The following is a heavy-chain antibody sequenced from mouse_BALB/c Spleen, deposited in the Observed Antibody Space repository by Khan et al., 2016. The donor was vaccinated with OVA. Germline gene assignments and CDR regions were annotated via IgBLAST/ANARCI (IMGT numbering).Heavy chain of an antibody. Sequence: QVQLQQSGPELVRPGASVKISCKASGYTFTSYCMHWVKQRPGQGLEWIGWIYPGVGDTNYNEKFKGKATLTADKSSSTAYMHLSSLTSEDSAVYFCARAGSSSSYYTMDYWGQGTSVTVSS. V-gene: IGHV1-80*01. CDR2: IYPGVGDT. CDR1: GYTFTSYC. D-gene: IGHD1-1*01. J-gene: IGHJ4*01. CDR3: ARAGSSSSYYTMDY.